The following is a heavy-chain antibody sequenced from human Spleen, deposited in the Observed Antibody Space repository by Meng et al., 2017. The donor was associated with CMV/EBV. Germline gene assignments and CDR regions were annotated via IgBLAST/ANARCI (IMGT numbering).Heavy chain of an antibody. J-gene: IGHJ4*02. Sequence: KVSCKGSGYRFTSYWIGWVRQMPGKGLEWMGIIYPGDSDTRYSPSFQGQVTISADKSITTAYLQWSSLKASDTAMYYCAKAVAGTGALDYWGQGTLVTVSS. V-gene: IGHV5-51*01. D-gene: IGHD6-19*01. CDR1: GYRFTSYW. CDR2: IYPGDSDT. CDR3: AKAVAGTGALDY.